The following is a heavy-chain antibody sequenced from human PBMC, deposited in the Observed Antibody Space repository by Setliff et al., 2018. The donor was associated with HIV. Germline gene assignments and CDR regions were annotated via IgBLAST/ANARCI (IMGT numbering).Heavy chain of an antibody. CDR1: GLTFTNFA. Sequence: GGSLRLSCAASGLTFTNFAMSWVRQAPGKGLEWVSSVSSSSSYIYYADSVKGRFTISRDNAKNSLYLQMNSLRAEDTAVYYCARDSRSIAARLTDYWGQGTLVTVSS. J-gene: IGHJ4*02. CDR3: ARDSRSIAARLTDY. D-gene: IGHD6-6*01. V-gene: IGHV3-21*01. CDR2: VSSSSSYI.